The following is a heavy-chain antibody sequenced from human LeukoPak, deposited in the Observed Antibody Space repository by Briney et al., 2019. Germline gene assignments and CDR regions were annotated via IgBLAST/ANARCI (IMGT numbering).Heavy chain of an antibody. Sequence: RASVKVSCTASGGTFSSYAISWVRQAPGQGLEWMGGIIPIFGTANYAQKFQGRVTITADESTSTAYMELSSLRSEDTAVYYCARTATLLWFGELLGVPYFDYWGQGTLVTVSS. CDR1: GGTFSSYA. D-gene: IGHD3-10*01. J-gene: IGHJ4*02. CDR2: IIPIFGTA. V-gene: IGHV1-69*13. CDR3: ARTATLLWFGELLGVPYFDY.